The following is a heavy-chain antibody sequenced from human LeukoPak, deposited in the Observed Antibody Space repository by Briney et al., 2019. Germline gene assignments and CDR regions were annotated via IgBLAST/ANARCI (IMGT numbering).Heavy chain of an antibody. Sequence: GGSPRLSCAASGFTFSSYSMNWVRQAPGKGLEWVSSISSSGTYIFHADSVKGRFTISRDNAQNSLYLQMNSLRAEDTAVYYCAREGPINNGDLDYWGQGTLVTVSS. D-gene: IGHD1/OR15-1a*01. CDR3: AREGPINNGDLDY. V-gene: IGHV3-21*01. CDR2: ISSSGTYI. J-gene: IGHJ4*02. CDR1: GFTFSSYS.